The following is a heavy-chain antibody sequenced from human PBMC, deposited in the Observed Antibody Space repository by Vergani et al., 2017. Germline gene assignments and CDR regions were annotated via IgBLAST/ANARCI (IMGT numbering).Heavy chain of an antibody. CDR3: ARAGYIAAAGYAFDI. D-gene: IGHD6-13*01. Sequence: EVQLVESGGGLVQPGGSLRLSCAASGFTFSSSWMSWVRQAPGKGLEWVANIKQDGSEKYYVDSVKGRFTISRDNAKNSLYLQMNSLRAEDTAVYYCARAGYIAAAGYAFDIWGQGTMVTGSS. V-gene: IGHV3-7*01. CDR2: IKQDGSEK. CDR1: GFTFSSSW. J-gene: IGHJ3*02.